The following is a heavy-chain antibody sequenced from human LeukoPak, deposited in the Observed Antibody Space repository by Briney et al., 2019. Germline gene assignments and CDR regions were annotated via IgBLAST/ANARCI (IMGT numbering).Heavy chain of an antibody. D-gene: IGHD2-15*01. CDR1: GFTFSSYA. CDR3: ARGCSGGSCYVY. CDR2: ISSNGGST. Sequence: GGSLRLSCAASGFTFSSYAMHWVRQAPGKGLEYVSAISSNGGSTYYANSVKGRFTISRDNSKNTLYLQMGSLRAEDMAVYYCARGCSGGSCYVYWGQGTLVTVSS. V-gene: IGHV3-64*01. J-gene: IGHJ4*02.